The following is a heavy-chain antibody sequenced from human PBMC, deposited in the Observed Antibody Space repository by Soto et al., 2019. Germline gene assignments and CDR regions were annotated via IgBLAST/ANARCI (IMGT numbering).Heavy chain of an antibody. CDR2: IYYSGST. V-gene: IGHV4-61*01. J-gene: IGHJ6*02. CDR1: GYYLSSGYY. Sequence: SETLCLTCAVSGYYLSSGYYWGWIRQSPGKGLEWIGYIYYSGSTNYNPSLKSRVTISVDTSKNQFSLKLSSVTAADTAVYYCARGAYGMDVWGQGTTVTVSS. CDR3: ARGAYGMDV.